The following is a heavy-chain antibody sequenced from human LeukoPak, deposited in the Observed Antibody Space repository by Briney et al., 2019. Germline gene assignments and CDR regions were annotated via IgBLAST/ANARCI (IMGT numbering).Heavy chain of an antibody. J-gene: IGHJ4*02. V-gene: IGHV1-24*01. CDR1: GYTLTELS. Sequence: ASVKVSCKVSGYTLTELSMHWVRQAPGKGLEWMGGFDPEDGEAIYAQKFQGRVTITRNTSISTAYMELSSLRSEDTAVYYCARGDPPDDYWGQGTLVTVSS. CDR2: FDPEDGEA. CDR3: ARGDPPDDY.